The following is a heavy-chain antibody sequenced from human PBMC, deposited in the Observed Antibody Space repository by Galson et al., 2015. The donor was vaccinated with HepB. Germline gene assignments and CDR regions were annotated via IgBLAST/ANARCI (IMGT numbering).Heavy chain of an antibody. CDR3: ARDGWSGNYFDGAFDM. CDR1: GGTFSSYS. D-gene: IGHD1-26*01. V-gene: IGHV1-69*04. Sequence: SVKVSCKASGGTFSSYSISWVRQAPGQGLEWMGRIIPILGRANYAQKFQGRVTITADKSTNTSYMAVSSLRSEDTAVYYCARDGWSGNYFDGAFDMWGQGTMVTVSS. CDR2: IIPILGRA. J-gene: IGHJ3*02.